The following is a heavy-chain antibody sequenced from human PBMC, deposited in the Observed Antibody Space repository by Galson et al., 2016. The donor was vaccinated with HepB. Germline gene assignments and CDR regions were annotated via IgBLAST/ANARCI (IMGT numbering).Heavy chain of an antibody. CDR3: ARYGYCTNGVCYKGWDY. CDR1: GEYITNSNW. Sequence: SETLSLTCTVSGEYITNSNWWNWVRQPPGKGLEWIGKIYHDGRTYYNPSLKSQVTISIDNPKNQFSLNVASVTAADTAVYYCARYGYCTNGVCYKGWDYWGQGSPVTVSS. V-gene: IGHV4-4*02. CDR2: IYHDGRT. D-gene: IGHD2-8*01. J-gene: IGHJ4*02.